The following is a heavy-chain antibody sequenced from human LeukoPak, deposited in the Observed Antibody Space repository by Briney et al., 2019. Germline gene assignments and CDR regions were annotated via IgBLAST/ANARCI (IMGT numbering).Heavy chain of an antibody. D-gene: IGHD6-13*01. Sequence: GSLRLSCAASGFTFSYYAMIWARQAPGKGLGWVSVISGSGGSTYYADSVKGRFTVSRDNSKSTLYLQMNSLRAEDTALYYCAKDGKRYGSTWDLDYWGQGTLVTVSS. CDR2: ISGSGGST. CDR3: AKDGKRYGSTWDLDY. V-gene: IGHV3-23*01. CDR1: GFTFSYYA. J-gene: IGHJ4*02.